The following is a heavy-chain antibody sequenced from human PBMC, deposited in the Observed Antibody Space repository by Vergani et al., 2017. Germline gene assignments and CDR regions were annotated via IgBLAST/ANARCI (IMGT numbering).Heavy chain of an antibody. CDR1: GGTFSSYA. D-gene: IGHD6-19*01. CDR2: IIPIFGTA. V-gene: IGHV1-69*01. J-gene: IGHJ4*02. CDR3: ASGYSSGWYTDVKDYFDY. Sequence: QVQLVQSEAEVKKPGSSVKVSCKASGGTFSSYAISWVRQAPGQGLEWMGGIIPIFGTANYAQKFQGRVTITADESTSTAYMELSSLRSEDTAVYYCASGYSSGWYTDVKDYFDYWGQGTLVTVSS.